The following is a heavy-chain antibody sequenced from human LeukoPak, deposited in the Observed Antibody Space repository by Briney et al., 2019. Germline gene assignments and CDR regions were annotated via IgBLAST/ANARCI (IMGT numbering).Heavy chain of an antibody. J-gene: IGHJ4*02. CDR1: GGSFSGDY. D-gene: IGHD3-3*01. CDR2: IYYSGST. V-gene: IGHV4-59*08. Sequence: SETLSLTCAVYGGSFSGDYWSWIRQPPGKGLEWIGYIYYSGSTNYNPSLKSRVTISVDTSKNQFSLKLSSVTAADTAVYYCARLIPITIFGVVTPYYFDYWGQGTLVTVSS. CDR3: ARLIPITIFGVVTPYYFDY.